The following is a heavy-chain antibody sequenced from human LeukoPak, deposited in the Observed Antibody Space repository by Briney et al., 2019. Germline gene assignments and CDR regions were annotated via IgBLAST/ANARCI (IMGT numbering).Heavy chain of an antibody. CDR3: ARGPGSGYDLAGIFDY. CDR2: INHSGST. V-gene: IGHV4-34*01. J-gene: IGHJ4*02. Sequence: SETLSLTCAVYGGSFSGYYWSWIRQPPGKGLEWIGEINHSGSTNYNPSLKGRVTISVDTSKNQFSPKLSSVTAADTAVYYCARGPGSGYDLAGIFDYWGQGTLVTVSS. CDR1: GGSFSGYY. D-gene: IGHD5-12*01.